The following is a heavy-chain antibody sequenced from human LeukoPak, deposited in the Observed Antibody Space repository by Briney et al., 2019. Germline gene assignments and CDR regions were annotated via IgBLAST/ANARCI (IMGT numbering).Heavy chain of an antibody. J-gene: IGHJ2*01. D-gene: IGHD3-9*01. Sequence: GGSLRLSCAASGFTVSSNYMAWVRQAPGKGLEWVSVIYDGGFTDYTDSVKGRFTISRDNSKSTLYLQMNTLKAEDTAVYYCARVMGRLVRTWYFDLWGRGTLVTVSS. CDR3: ARVMGRLVRTWYFDL. CDR2: IYDGGFT. CDR1: GFTVSSNY. V-gene: IGHV3-66*01.